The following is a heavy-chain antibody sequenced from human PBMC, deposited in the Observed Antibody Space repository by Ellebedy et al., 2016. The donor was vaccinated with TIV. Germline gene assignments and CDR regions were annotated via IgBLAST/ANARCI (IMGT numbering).Heavy chain of an antibody. CDR3: ARDHYCNTRNNGPDY. CDR2: ITGSGGRT. V-gene: IGHV3-23*01. CDR1: GFTFSSYA. Sequence: PGGSLRLSCAASGFTFSSYAMSWVRQAPGKGLEWVSAITGSGGRTYYADSVKGRFTISRDNSKNTLYVQMNSLRAEDTAVYYCARDHYCNTRNNGPDYWGQGTLVTVSS. J-gene: IGHJ4*02. D-gene: IGHD1/OR15-1a*01.